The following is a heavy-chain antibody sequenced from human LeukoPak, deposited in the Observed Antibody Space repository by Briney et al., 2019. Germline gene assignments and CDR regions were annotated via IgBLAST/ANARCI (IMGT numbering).Heavy chain of an antibody. J-gene: IGHJ5*02. Sequence: SETLSLTCTVSGYSISSGYYWGRIRQPPGKGLEWIGSIYHSGSTYYNPSLKSRVTISVDTSKNQFSLKLSSVTAADTAMYYCARPVRGPWGQGTLVTVSS. CDR2: IYHSGST. V-gene: IGHV4-38-2*02. CDR3: ARPVRGP. CDR1: GYSISSGYY.